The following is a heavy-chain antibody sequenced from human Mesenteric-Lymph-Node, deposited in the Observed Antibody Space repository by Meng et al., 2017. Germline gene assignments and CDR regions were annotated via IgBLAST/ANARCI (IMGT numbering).Heavy chain of an antibody. CDR1: GGSISSSNW. Sequence: VELQEAGPGRGKPSGTLSLTCAVSGGSISSSNWWSWVRQPPGKGLEWIGEIYHSGSTNYNPSLKSRVTISVDKSKNQFSLKLSSVTAADTAVYYCASGGYSYGYIFDYWGQGTLVTVSS. D-gene: IGHD5-18*01. V-gene: IGHV4-4*02. CDR3: ASGGYSYGYIFDY. CDR2: IYHSGST. J-gene: IGHJ4*02.